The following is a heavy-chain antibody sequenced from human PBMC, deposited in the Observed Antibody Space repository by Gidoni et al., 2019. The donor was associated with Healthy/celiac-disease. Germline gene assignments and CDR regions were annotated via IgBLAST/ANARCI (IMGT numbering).Heavy chain of an antibody. V-gene: IGHV3-23*01. CDR1: GFTFSSYA. CDR3: AKEITPQYYDFWSGYYPLDY. CDR2: ISGSCGST. J-gene: IGHJ4*02. Sequence: EVQLLESGGGLVQPGGSLRLSCAASGFTFSSYAMSWVRQAPGKGLGWGSAISGSCGSTYYADSVKGRFTISRDNSKNTLYLQMNSLRAEDTSVYYCAKEITPQYYDFWSGYYPLDYWGQGTLVTVSS. D-gene: IGHD3-3*01.